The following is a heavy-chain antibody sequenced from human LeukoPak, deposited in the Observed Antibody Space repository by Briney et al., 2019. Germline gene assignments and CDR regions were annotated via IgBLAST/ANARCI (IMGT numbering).Heavy chain of an antibody. CDR3: ARVTVTTLYYYYGMDV. V-gene: IGHV3-21*01. Sequence: GGSLRLSCAASGFTFSSYSMNWVRQAPGKGLEWVSSISSSSYIYYADSVKGRFTISRDNAKNSLYLQMNSLRAEDTAVYYCARVTVTTLYYYYGMDVWGQGTTVTVSS. J-gene: IGHJ6*02. D-gene: IGHD4-17*01. CDR1: GFTFSSYS. CDR2: ISSSSYI.